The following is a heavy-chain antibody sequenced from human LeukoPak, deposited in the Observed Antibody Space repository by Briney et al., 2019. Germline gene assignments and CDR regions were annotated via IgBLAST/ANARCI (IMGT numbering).Heavy chain of an antibody. Sequence: PGGSLRLSCAASGFTFSDYYMSWIRQAPGKGLEWVSYISSSGSTIYYADSVKGRFTISGDNAKNSLYLQMNSLRAEDTAVYYCARDASYYYDSSGYYGYWGQGTLVTVSS. CDR2: ISSSGSTI. D-gene: IGHD3-22*01. V-gene: IGHV3-11*01. CDR1: GFTFSDYY. CDR3: ARDASYYYDSSGYYGY. J-gene: IGHJ4*02.